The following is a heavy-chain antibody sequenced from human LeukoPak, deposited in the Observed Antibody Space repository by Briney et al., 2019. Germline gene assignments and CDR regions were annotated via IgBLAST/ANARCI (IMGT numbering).Heavy chain of an antibody. Sequence: GASVKVSCKASGYTFTSYHMHWVRQAPGQGLEIMGIINPSGGSTTYAQKFQGRVSMTRDTSTSTVYMELSSLRSEDTAVYYCAKLAAAGTAHYYFDYWGQGTLLTVSS. CDR1: GYTFTSYH. CDR2: INPSGGST. CDR3: AKLAAAGTAHYYFDY. J-gene: IGHJ4*02. V-gene: IGHV1-46*01. D-gene: IGHD6-13*01.